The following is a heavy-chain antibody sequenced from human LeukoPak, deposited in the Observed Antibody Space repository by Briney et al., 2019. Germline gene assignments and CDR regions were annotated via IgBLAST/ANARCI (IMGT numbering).Heavy chain of an antibody. D-gene: IGHD3-22*01. CDR3: ARHKRPDYYDSSGYYYYHYMDV. Sequence: KVGECLKISCQGSGYRFNSYWIGWVRQMPGKGLECMGMICPPGSDTRYSPSFQGQVTISVDKSIDTAYLQWSSMKASDTAMYYCARHKRPDYYDSSGYYYYHYMDVWGKGTTVTVSS. V-gene: IGHV5-51*01. CDR2: ICPPGSDT. CDR1: GYRFNSYW. J-gene: IGHJ6*03.